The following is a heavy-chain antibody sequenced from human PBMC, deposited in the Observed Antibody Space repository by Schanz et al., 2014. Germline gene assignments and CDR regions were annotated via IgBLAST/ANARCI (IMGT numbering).Heavy chain of an antibody. CDR3: VREDMVRGIRAFDI. CDR1: GFTFSDSF. D-gene: IGHD3-10*01. J-gene: IGHJ3*02. Sequence: QVLLVESGGGLVKPGGSLRLSCSASGFTFSDSFMSWIRQTPGKGLEWLSYISSSGNIIHYADSVKGRFTISRDNAKNSLFLQMNSLTAEDTAVYYCVREDMVRGIRAFDIWGQGTMVTVSS. CDR2: ISSSGNII. V-gene: IGHV3-11*04.